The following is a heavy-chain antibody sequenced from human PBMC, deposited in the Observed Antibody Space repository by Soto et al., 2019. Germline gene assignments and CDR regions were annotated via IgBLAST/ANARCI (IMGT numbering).Heavy chain of an antibody. V-gene: IGHV4-39*01. CDR1: GGSISSSSYY. CDR2: IYYSGST. Sequence: KTSETLSLTCTVSGGSISSSSYYWGWIRQPPGKGLEWIGSIYYSGSTYYNPSLKSRVTISVDTSKNQFSLKLSSVTAADTAVYYCASIAAAGTGDAFDIWGQGTMVTVSS. CDR3: ASIAAAGTGDAFDI. D-gene: IGHD6-13*01. J-gene: IGHJ3*02.